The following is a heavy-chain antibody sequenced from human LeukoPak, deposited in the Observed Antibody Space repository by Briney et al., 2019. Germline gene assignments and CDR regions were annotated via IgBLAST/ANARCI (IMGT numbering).Heavy chain of an antibody. J-gene: IGHJ2*01. Sequence: PSETLSLTCAVYGVSFSAYYWSWIRHPPGKGLEWIGEINHSGSTNYNPSLKSRVTISVDTSKNQFSLKPSSVTAADTAVYYCARRRAVAGTWYFDLWGRGTLVTVSS. V-gene: IGHV4-34*01. CDR1: GVSFSAYY. D-gene: IGHD6-19*01. CDR2: INHSGST. CDR3: ARRRAVAGTWYFDL.